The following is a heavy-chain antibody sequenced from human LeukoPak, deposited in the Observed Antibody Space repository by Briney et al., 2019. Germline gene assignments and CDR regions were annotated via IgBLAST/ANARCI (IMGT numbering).Heavy chain of an antibody. Sequence: GASVKVSCKASGYTFTSYGIGWVRQAPGQGLEWMGWISAYNGNTNYAQKLQGRVTMTTDTSTSTAYMELRSLRSDDTAVYYCARDRRTVAGTGSGYYFDYWGQGTLVTVSS. J-gene: IGHJ4*02. CDR3: ARDRRTVAGTGSGYYFDY. CDR1: GYTFTSYG. CDR2: ISAYNGNT. V-gene: IGHV1-18*01. D-gene: IGHD6-19*01.